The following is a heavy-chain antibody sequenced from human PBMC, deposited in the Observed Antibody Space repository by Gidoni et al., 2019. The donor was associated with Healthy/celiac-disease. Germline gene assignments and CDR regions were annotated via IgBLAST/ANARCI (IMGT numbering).Heavy chain of an antibody. V-gene: IGHV1-69*06. CDR3: AREGGYKIGLALL. Sequence: QVQLVQSGAEVKTPGSSVKVPCKASGGTFSSYAISWVRQAPGQGLEWMGGIIPIFGTANYAQKFQGRVTITADKSTNTAYMELSSLRSEDTAVYYCAREGGYKIGLALLWGQGTLVTVSS. CDR2: IIPIFGTA. CDR1: GGTFSSYA. D-gene: IGHD5-12*01. J-gene: IGHJ4*02.